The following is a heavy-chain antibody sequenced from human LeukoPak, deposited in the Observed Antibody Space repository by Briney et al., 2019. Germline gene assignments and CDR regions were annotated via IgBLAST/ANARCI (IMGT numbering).Heavy chain of an antibody. CDR2: INAGNRNT. CDR1: GYTFINYT. CDR3: ARSARSEAADY. V-gene: IGHV1-3*01. Sequence: SVKVSCKASGYTFINYTMHWVRQAPGQRLEWMGWINAGNRNTKYSQKFQGRVTITRDTSATIAYMELSSLRSEDTAVYYCARSARSEAADYWGQGTLVTVSS. J-gene: IGHJ4*02.